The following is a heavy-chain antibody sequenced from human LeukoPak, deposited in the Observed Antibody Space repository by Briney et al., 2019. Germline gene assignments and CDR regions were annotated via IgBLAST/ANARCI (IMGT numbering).Heavy chain of an antibody. V-gene: IGHV3-33*01. CDR1: GFTFSSYG. CDR2: IWYDGSNK. D-gene: IGHD5-18*01. J-gene: IGHJ5*02. CDR3: ARGGYSYGNNWFDP. Sequence: PGGSLRLSCAASGFTFSSYGMHWVRQAPGKGLEWVAVIWYDGSNKYYADSVKGRFTISRDNSKNTLYLQMNSLRAEDTAVYYCARGGYSYGNNWFDPWGRGTLVTVSS.